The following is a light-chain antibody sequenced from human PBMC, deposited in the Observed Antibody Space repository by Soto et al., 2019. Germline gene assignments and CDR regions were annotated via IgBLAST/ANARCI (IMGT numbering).Light chain of an antibody. CDR1: QSVSNNY. CDR3: QQYGTSPFT. Sequence: EIVLTQSPGTLSLSPGERATLSCRASQSVSNNYLAWYQQKPGQAPRLLISGASNRATVIPDRFSGSGSGTDFTLAISRLEPEDFAVYYCQQYGTSPFTFGPGTKVDIK. J-gene: IGKJ3*01. CDR2: GAS. V-gene: IGKV3-20*01.